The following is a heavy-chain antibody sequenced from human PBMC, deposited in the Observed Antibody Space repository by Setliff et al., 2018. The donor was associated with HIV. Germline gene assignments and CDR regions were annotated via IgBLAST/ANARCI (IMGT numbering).Heavy chain of an antibody. J-gene: IGHJ5*02. CDR3: ARRKGYCSGPSCLEFSWFDP. V-gene: IGHV4-34*01. CDR1: GGSFSGYY. D-gene: IGHD2-2*01. Sequence: SETLSLTCAVFGGSFSGYYWSWIRQPPGKGLEWIGEINHSGSTDYNPSLKSRVTISVDTSKNQFSLNLSSVTAADTAVYYCARRKGYCSGPSCLEFSWFDPWGQGTLVTVSS. CDR2: INHSGST.